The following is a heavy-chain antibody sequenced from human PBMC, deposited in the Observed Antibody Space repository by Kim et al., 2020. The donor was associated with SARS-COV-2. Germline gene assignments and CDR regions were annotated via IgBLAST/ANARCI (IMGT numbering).Heavy chain of an antibody. CDR1: GFTFSSYI. J-gene: IGHJ4*02. V-gene: IGHV3-48*02. CDR2: ISSSSSTI. D-gene: IGHD3-10*01. Sequence: GGSLRLSCAASGFTFSSYIMNWVRQAPGKGLEWVSYISSSSSTIYYADSVKGRFTISRDNAKTSLYLQMNSLSDEDTAVYYCARSVNPYYYGSGSSDYWGQGTLVTVSS. CDR3: ARSVNPYYYGSGSSDY.